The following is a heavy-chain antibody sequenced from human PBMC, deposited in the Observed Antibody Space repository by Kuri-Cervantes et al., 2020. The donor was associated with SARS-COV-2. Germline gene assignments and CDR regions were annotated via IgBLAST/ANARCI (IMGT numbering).Heavy chain of an antibody. D-gene: IGHD3-3*01. J-gene: IGHJ6*03. CDR2: ISSSSSYI. CDR1: GFTFSSYS. Sequence: GGSLRLSCAASGFTFSSYSMNWVRQAPGKGLEWVSSISSSSSYIYYADSVKGRFTISRDNAKNSLYLQMNSLRAEDTAVYYCARAAYYDFWCGPDYYYYMDVWGKGTTVTVSS. V-gene: IGHV3-21*01. CDR3: ARAAYYDFWCGPDYYYYMDV.